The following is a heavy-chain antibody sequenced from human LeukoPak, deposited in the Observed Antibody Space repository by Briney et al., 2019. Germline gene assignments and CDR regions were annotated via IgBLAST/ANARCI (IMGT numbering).Heavy chain of an antibody. D-gene: IGHD3-10*01. V-gene: IGHV1-69*06. Sequence: SVKVSCMASGGTFSSYAISWVRQAPGQGREWMGGIIPIFGTANNAQTLRGRVTLTADTYTSTAYIELSSLRSEDTALYYCTRAPRVRGVIHYYYGMDVWGKGTTVTVSS. J-gene: IGHJ6*04. CDR2: IIPIFGTA. CDR3: TRAPRVRGVIHYYYGMDV. CDR1: GGTFSSYA.